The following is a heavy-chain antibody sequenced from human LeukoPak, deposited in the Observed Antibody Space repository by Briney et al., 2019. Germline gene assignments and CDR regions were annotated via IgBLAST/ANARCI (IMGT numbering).Heavy chain of an antibody. J-gene: IGHJ4*02. D-gene: IGHD3-9*01. V-gene: IGHV1-69*13. CDR2: IIPIFGTA. CDR1: GGTFSSYA. CDR3: AGFICEILTGPAAWFVEDF. Sequence: ASVKVSCKASGGTFSSYAICWVRQAPGQGLEWMGGIIPIFGTANYAQKFQGRVTITADEFTSTGYMELSSLRSEDTAVEDCAGFICEILTGPAAWFVEDFWGQGTLVTVSS.